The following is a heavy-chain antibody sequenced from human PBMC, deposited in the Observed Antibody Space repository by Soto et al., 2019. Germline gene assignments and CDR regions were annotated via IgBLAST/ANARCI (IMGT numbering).Heavy chain of an antibody. V-gene: IGHV3-23*01. CDR2: TSSSGDDT. CDR1: GFTFSNCG. J-gene: IGHJ5*02. D-gene: IGHD6-25*01. Sequence: GSLRLSCAASGFTFSNCGMSWVRQAPGKGLEWVSGTSSSGDDTYYADSVKGRFTTFRDTSKNTVYLQMNSLRADDTAVYYCAKGGKQRSWGQGTLVTVSS. CDR3: AKGGKQRS.